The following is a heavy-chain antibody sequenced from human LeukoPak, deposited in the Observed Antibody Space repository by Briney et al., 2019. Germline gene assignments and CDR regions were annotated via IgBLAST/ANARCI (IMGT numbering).Heavy chain of an antibody. Sequence: GGSLRLSCAASGFFFNSYAMAWVRQAPGKGLEWVSSISTSSSYIYYADSVKGRFTISRDNAKNSLYLQMNSLRAEDTAVYYCAKWGSWYYYYMDVWGKGTTVTVSS. V-gene: IGHV3-21*01. J-gene: IGHJ6*03. CDR3: AKWGSWYYYYMDV. CDR1: GFFFNSYA. D-gene: IGHD6-13*01. CDR2: ISTSSSYI.